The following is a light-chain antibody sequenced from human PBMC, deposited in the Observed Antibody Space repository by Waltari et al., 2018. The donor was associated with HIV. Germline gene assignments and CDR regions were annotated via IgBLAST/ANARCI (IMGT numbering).Light chain of an antibody. CDR1: SGSVSASYH. CDR3: ALDMGSGILWV. Sequence: QTVVTQESSFSVSPGETVTLTCGLSSGSVSASYHPSWYQQTPGQAPRTLIDNTNPRSSGVPDRVSGSILGNKAALTITGAQADDESDEYCALDMGSGILWVFGGGTKLTVL. V-gene: IGLV8-61*01. J-gene: IGLJ3*02. CDR2: NTN.